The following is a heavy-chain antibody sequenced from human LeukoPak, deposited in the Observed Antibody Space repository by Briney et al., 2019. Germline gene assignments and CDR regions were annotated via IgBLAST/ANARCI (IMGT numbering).Heavy chain of an antibody. CDR2: IIPILGIA. D-gene: IGHD7-27*01. V-gene: IGHV1-69*04. Sequence: ASVKVSCKASGGTFSSYAISWVRQAPGQGLEWMGRIIPILGIANYAQKFQGRVTITADESTSTAYMELSSLRSEDTAVYYCARVNSGDWFDPWGQGTLVTVSS. J-gene: IGHJ5*02. CDR3: ARVNSGDWFDP. CDR1: GGTFSSYA.